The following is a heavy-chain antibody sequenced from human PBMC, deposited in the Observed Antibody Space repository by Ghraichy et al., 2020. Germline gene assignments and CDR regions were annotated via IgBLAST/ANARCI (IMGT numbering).Heavy chain of an antibody. Sequence: SVKVSCKASGGTFSSYAISWVRQAPGQGLEWMGGIIPIFGTANYAQKFQGRVTITADESTSTAYMELSSLRSEDTAVYYCARVGWFGKTDTSDYWGQGTLVTVSS. CDR2: IIPIFGTA. J-gene: IGHJ4*02. CDR1: GGTFSSYA. CDR3: ARVGWFGKTDTSDY. V-gene: IGHV1-69*13. D-gene: IGHD3-10*01.